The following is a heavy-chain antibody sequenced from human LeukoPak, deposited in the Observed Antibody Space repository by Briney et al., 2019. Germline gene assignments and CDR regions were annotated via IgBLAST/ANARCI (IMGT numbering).Heavy chain of an antibody. Sequence: PSETLSLTCTVSGGSISSYYWSWIRQPAGKGLEWIGRIYTSGSTNYNPSLKSRVTMSVDTSKNQFSLKLSSVTAADTAVYYCARASYSYDINGWVPFDYWGQGTLVTVSS. V-gene: IGHV4-4*07. J-gene: IGHJ4*02. D-gene: IGHD3-22*01. CDR1: GGSISSYY. CDR2: IYTSGST. CDR3: ARASYSYDINGWVPFDY.